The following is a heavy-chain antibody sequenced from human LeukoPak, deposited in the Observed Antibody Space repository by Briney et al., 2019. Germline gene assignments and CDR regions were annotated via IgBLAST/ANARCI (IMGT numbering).Heavy chain of an antibody. Sequence: GSLRLSCAASGFTFSSYSMNWVRQAPGKGLEWVLSISSSSSYIYYADSVKGRFTISRDNAKNSLYLQMNSLRAEDTAVYYCASRYGGYGHLDYWGQGTLVTVSS. V-gene: IGHV3-21*01. CDR3: ASRYGGYGHLDY. CDR1: GFTFSSYS. D-gene: IGHD5-12*01. J-gene: IGHJ4*02. CDR2: ISSSSSYI.